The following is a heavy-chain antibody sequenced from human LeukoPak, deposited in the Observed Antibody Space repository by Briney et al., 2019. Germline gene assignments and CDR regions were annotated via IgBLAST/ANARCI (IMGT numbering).Heavy chain of an antibody. D-gene: IGHD5-12*01. CDR2: IYYSGST. Sequence: SETLSLTCTVSGGSISSYYWSWIRQPPGKGLEWIGYIYYSGSTNYNPSLKSRVTISVDTSKNRFSLKLSSVTAADTAVYYCARAGRYSGYDFYGMDVWGQGTTVTVSS. V-gene: IGHV4-59*01. CDR3: ARAGRYSGYDFYGMDV. J-gene: IGHJ6*02. CDR1: GGSISSYY.